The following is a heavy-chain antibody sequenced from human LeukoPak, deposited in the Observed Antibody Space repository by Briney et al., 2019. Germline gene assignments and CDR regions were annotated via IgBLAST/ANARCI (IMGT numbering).Heavy chain of an antibody. D-gene: IGHD3-10*01. CDR2: IYSGGST. Sequence: PGGSLRLSCAASGFTVSSNYMSWVRQAPGKGLEWVSVIYSGGSTYYADSVKGRFTIPRDNSKNTLYLQMNSLRAEDTAVYYCARGRQRYGSGSYFDYWGQGTLVTVSS. CDR3: ARGRQRYGSGSYFDY. V-gene: IGHV3-53*01. J-gene: IGHJ4*02. CDR1: GFTVSSNY.